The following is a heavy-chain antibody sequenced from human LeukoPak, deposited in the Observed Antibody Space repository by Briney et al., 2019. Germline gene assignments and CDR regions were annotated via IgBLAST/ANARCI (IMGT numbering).Heavy chain of an antibody. D-gene: IGHD3-3*01. Sequence: GGSLRLSCAASGFTFDNYGMSWVRQVPGKGLEWVSSINANGGSIAYADSVRGRFTISRDNAKNSLYLQMNSLRAEDTAFYYCVRHDFWSGFKGGDYWGQGTLVTVSS. CDR1: GFTFDNYG. V-gene: IGHV3-20*04. J-gene: IGHJ4*02. CDR2: INANGGSI. CDR3: VRHDFWSGFKGGDY.